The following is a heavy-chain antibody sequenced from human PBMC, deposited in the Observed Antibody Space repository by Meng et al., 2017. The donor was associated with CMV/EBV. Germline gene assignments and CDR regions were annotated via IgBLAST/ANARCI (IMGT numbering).Heavy chain of an antibody. D-gene: IGHD2-2*01. CDR1: GGSISSSSYH. CDR2: IYYSGST. Sequence: QRQLQQSGPGVVKPSDTRSLTCTASGGSISSSSYHWGWIRQPPGKGLEWIVSIYYSGSTYYNPSLKRRVTTSVDTTKTQFFLKLSSVTAADTAVYYCARDRDIVVVPGDPWFDPWGQGTLVTVSS. CDR3: ARDRDIVVVPGDPWFDP. V-gene: IGHV4-39*07. J-gene: IGHJ5*02.